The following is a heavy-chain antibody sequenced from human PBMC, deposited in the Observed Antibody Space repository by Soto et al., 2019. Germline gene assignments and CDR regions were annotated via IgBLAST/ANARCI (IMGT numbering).Heavy chain of an antibody. CDR1: GGSISRGGYY. CDR3: ARSVDP. V-gene: IGHV4-31*03. Sequence: QVQLQESGPGLVKPSQTLSLTCTVSGGSISRGGYYWNWIRQHPGKGLEWIGYIFYSGNTYYNPSLKIRVTISVDTYKKQFYLKLSSVTAADTAVYYWARSVDPWGQGTLVTVSS. CDR2: IFYSGNT. J-gene: IGHJ5*02.